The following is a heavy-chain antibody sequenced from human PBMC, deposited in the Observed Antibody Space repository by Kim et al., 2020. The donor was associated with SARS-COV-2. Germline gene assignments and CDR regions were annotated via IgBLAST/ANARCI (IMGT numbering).Heavy chain of an antibody. CDR3: ARRPYCSSTSCLDYNYYYYGMDV. V-gene: IGHV5-51*01. CDR1: GYSFTSYW. J-gene: IGHJ6*02. CDR2: IYPGDSDT. Sequence: GESLKISCKGSGYSFTSYWIGWVRQMPGKGLEWMGIIYPGDSDTRYSPSFQGQVTISADKSISTAYLQWSSLKASDTAMYYCARRPYCSSTSCLDYNYYYYGMDVWGQGTTVTVSS. D-gene: IGHD2-2*01.